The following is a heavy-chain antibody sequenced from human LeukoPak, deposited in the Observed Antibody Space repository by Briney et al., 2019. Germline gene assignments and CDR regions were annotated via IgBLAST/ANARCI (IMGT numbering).Heavy chain of an antibody. CDR2: INPNNGET. D-gene: IGHD6-13*01. CDR1: GYSLTDYY. CDR3: ARAGGIAAAGIPTRY. V-gene: IGHV1-2*02. Sequence: GASVKVSCKASGYSLTDYYLHWVRQAPGQRLEWMGWINPNNGETKFAQKFQARVTMTRDTSISTAYMELSRLRSDDTAVYYCARAGGIAAAGIPTRYWGQGTLVTVSS. J-gene: IGHJ4*02.